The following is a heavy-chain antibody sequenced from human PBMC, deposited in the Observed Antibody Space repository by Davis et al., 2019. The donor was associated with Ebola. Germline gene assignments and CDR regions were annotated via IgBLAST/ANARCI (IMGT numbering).Heavy chain of an antibody. D-gene: IGHD2-2*01. CDR1: GFTFSSYA. CDR3: AKGTWADY. Sequence: GESLKISCAASGFTFSSYAMHWVRQAPGKGLEWVAVISYDGSNKYYADSVKGRFTISRDNSKNTLYLQMNSLRAENTAVYYCAKGTWADYWGQGTLVTVSS. J-gene: IGHJ4*02. V-gene: IGHV3-30*04. CDR2: ISYDGSNK.